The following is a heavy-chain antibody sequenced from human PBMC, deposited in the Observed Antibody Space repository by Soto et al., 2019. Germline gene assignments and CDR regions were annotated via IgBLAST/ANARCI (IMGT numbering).Heavy chain of an antibody. CDR1: GGSISSYY. J-gene: IGHJ6*03. Sequence: SETLSLTCTVSGGSISSYYWSWIRQPPGKGLEWIGYIYYSGSTNYNPSLKSRVTISVDTSKTQFSLKLSSVTAADTAVYYCARRLRFLEWPFPDYYYYYMDVWGKGTTVTVSS. D-gene: IGHD3-3*01. CDR3: ARRLRFLEWPFPDYYYYYMDV. V-gene: IGHV4-59*01. CDR2: IYYSGST.